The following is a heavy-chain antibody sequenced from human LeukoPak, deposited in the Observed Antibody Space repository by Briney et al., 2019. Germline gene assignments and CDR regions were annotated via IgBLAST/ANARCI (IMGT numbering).Heavy chain of an antibody. CDR3: ARSKDILTGYCFDY. CDR2: IYYSGST. J-gene: IGHJ4*02. D-gene: IGHD3-9*01. Sequence: PSETLSLTCTVSGVSISSYYWSWIRQPPGKGLEWIGYIYYSGSTKYNPSLKSRVTISVDTSKKQFSLKLSSVTAADTAVYYCARSKDILTGYCFDYWGQGTLVTVSS. V-gene: IGHV4-59*01. CDR1: GVSISSYY.